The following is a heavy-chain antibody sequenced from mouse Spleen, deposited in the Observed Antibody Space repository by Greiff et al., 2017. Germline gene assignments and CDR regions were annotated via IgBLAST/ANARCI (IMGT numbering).Heavy chain of an antibody. CDR1: GFTFSSYA. CDR2: ISSGGGNT. CDR3: ASEGKAWFAY. Sequence: EVQLVESGGGLVKLGGSLKLSCAASGFTFSSYAMSWVRQTPEKRLEWVATISSGGGNTYYPDSVKGRFTISRDNAKNTLYLQMSSLKSEDTAMYYCASEGKAWFAYWGQGTLVTVSA. J-gene: IGHJ3*01. V-gene: IGHV5-9-3*01.